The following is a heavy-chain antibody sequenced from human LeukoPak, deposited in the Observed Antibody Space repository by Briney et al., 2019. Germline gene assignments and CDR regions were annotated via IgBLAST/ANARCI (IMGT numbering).Heavy chain of an antibody. CDR3: VRDKYSSGDY. CDR1: GFTFSSYW. Sequence: GGSLRLSCAASGFTFSSYWMHWVRQPPGKGLVWVARIDSDGSSTWYADSVKGRFTISRDNAKNTLYLQMSSLRAEDTAVYYCVRDKYSSGDYWGQGVLVTVSS. V-gene: IGHV3-74*01. J-gene: IGHJ4*02. CDR2: IDSDGSST. D-gene: IGHD5-12*01.